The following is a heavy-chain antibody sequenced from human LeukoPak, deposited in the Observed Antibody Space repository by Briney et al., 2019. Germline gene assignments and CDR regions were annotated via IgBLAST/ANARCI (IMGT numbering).Heavy chain of an antibody. CDR1: GYTLTELS. CDR3: ATAGGRVVVFPFDY. V-gene: IGHV1-24*01. J-gene: IGHJ4*02. Sequence: GASMKVSCKVSGYTLTELSMHWVRQAPGKGLEGMGGFDPEDGETIKEQKFQGRVTMTEDTSTDTAYMELSRLRSEDTAVDYCATAGGRVVVFPFDYWGQGTLVTVSS. CDR2: FDPEDGET. D-gene: IGHD2-2*01.